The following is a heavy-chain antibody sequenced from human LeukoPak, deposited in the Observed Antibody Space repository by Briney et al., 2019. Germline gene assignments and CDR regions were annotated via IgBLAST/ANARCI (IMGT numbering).Heavy chain of an antibody. CDR3: ARGYSSSWYFNWFDP. D-gene: IGHD6-13*01. Sequence: MSSETLSLTCTVSGGSISSGTYYWGWIRQPPGKGLEWIGSIYYSGSTYYNPSLKSRVTISVDTSKNQFSLKLTSVTAADTAVYYCARGYSSSWYFNWFDPWGQGTLVTVSS. CDR1: GGSISSGTYY. CDR2: IYYSGST. J-gene: IGHJ5*02. V-gene: IGHV4-39*07.